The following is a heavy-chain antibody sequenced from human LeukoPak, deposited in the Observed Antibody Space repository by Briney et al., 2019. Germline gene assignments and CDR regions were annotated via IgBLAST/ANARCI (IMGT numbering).Heavy chain of an antibody. J-gene: IGHJ4*02. CDR1: GGSISSYY. Sequence: SETLSLTCTVSGGSISSYYWSWIRQPPGKGLEWIGYISYTGSTNYNPSLKSRVTISVDTSKNQFSLKLSSETAADTAVYYCARGGDSGTYLRGYYFDYWGQGTLVTVSS. V-gene: IGHV4-59*08. D-gene: IGHD1-26*01. CDR3: ARGGDSGTYLRGYYFDY. CDR2: ISYTGST.